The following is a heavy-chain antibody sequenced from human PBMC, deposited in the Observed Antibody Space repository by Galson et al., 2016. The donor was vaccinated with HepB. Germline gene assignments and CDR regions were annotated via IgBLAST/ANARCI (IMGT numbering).Heavy chain of an antibody. CDR2: VNGGSGTT. D-gene: IGHD6-19*01. J-gene: IGHJ4*02. Sequence: SVKVSCKASGYTLTNYALHWVRQAPGQSLEWMGWVNGGSGTTKYSQKFQGRVTLTRDTPASTAYLELSSLTSEDTAVYYCTTSVAVGYWGQGTLVTVSS. CDR3: TTSVAVGY. V-gene: IGHV1-3*01. CDR1: GYTLTNYA.